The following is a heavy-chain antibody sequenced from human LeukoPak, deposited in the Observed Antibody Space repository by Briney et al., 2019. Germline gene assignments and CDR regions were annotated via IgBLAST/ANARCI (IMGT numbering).Heavy chain of an antibody. Sequence: SETLSLTCAVSSSSMTDSCWSWVRQAPGKGFEWLGFIYPDGRIEYSPSLRSRVTFSVATSKLEATVRLSSVTASDTAVYYCTREGYDRSGYFLDFWGQGTLVTVSS. CDR3: TREGYDRSGYFLDF. CDR2: IYPDGRI. J-gene: IGHJ4*02. V-gene: IGHV4-59*12. CDR1: SSSMTDSC. D-gene: IGHD3-22*01.